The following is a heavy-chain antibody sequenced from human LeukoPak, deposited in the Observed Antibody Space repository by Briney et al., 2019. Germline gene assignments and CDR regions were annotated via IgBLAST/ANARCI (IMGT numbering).Heavy chain of an antibody. CDR2: ISYSGST. J-gene: IGHJ4*02. CDR1: GGSISSYY. D-gene: IGHD2-2*01. CDR3: AREVCSSASCYWRVFDY. Sequence: SETLSLTCTVSGGSISSYYWSWIRQPPGKGLEWIGYISYSGSTNYNPSLKSRVTISLDTSKNQFSLKLSSVTAADTAVYYCAREVCSSASCYWRVFDYWGQGTLVTVSS. V-gene: IGHV4-59*01.